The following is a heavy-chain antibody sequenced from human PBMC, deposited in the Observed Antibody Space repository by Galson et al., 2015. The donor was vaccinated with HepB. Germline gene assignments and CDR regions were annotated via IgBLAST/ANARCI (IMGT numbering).Heavy chain of an antibody. Sequence: CAISGDSVSTNSAAWNRIRQSPSRGLEWLGRTYYRSKWYSDYAVSVKSRITINPDTSKNQFSLQLNSVTPEDTAVYYCARGWGSSSAFDPWGQGTLVTVSS. CDR2: TYYRSKWYS. V-gene: IGHV6-1*01. D-gene: IGHD6-6*01. CDR1: GDSVSTNSAA. CDR3: ARGWGSSSAFDP. J-gene: IGHJ5*02.